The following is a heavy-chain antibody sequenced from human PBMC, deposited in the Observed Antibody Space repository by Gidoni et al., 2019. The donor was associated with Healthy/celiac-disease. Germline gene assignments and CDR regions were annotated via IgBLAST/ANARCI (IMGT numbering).Heavy chain of an antibody. D-gene: IGHD4-17*01. J-gene: IGHJ4*02. Sequence: QLQLQESGPGLVKPSETLSLTCTVSGGSISSSSYYCGWIRQPPGKWLEWIGSIYYSGSTYYNPSLKSRVTLSVDTSKCQFSLKLSSVTAADTAVYYCARQVTTVTKGGDYWGQGTLVTVSS. CDR3: ARQVTTVTKGGDY. CDR1: GGSISSSSYY. V-gene: IGHV4-39*01. CDR2: IYYSGST.